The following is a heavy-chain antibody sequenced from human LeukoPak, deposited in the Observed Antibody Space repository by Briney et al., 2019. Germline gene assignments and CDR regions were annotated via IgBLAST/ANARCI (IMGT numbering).Heavy chain of an antibody. CDR1: GGTFSSYA. CDR2: LIPIFGTA. J-gene: IGHJ3*02. D-gene: IGHD3-22*01. V-gene: IGHV1-69*05. Sequence: ASVKVSCKASGGTFSSYAISWVRQAPGQGLEWMGMLIPIFGTANYAQKFQVRVTITTDESTSTAYMELSSLRSEDTAVYYCARDDDSSGYYSSSAFDIWGQGTMVTVSS. CDR3: ARDDDSSGYYSSSAFDI.